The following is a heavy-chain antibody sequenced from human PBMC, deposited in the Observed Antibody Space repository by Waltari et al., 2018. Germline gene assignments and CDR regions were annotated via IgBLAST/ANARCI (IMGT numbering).Heavy chain of an antibody. V-gene: IGHV4-61*02. CDR1: GDSITSGSYF. Sequence: QVQLQESGPGLVKPSETLSLTCHVSGDSITSGSYFWSWIRQPAGEGVEFIGCIYKYGNTIYNPSLTGRVTITMDMSRNQFSLRLKSVTAADTAVYYCTRDPAGGIDVWGQGTLVTVSS. CDR2: IYKYGNT. CDR3: TRDPAGGIDV. J-gene: IGHJ4*02. D-gene: IGHD3-16*01.